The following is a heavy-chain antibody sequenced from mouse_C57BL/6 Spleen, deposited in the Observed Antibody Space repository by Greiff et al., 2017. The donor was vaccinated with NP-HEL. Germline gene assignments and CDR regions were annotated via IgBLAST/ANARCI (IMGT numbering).Heavy chain of an antibody. D-gene: IGHD3-2*02. CDR3: ARHQTAQAYYFDY. J-gene: IGHJ2*01. Sequence: LGESGGDLVKPGGSLKLSCAASGFTFSSYGMSWVRQTPDKRLEGVETISSGGSYTYHPDSVKGRFTISRDNAKNTLYLQMSSLKSEDTAMYYCARHQTAQAYYFDYWGQGTTLTVSS. CDR2: ISSGGSYT. V-gene: IGHV5-6*01. CDR1: GFTFSSYG.